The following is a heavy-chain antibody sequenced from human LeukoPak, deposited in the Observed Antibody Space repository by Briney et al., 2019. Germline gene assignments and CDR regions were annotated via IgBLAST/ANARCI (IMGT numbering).Heavy chain of an antibody. D-gene: IGHD3-22*01. J-gene: IGHJ3*02. V-gene: IGHV1-18*01. CDR2: ISAYNGNT. CDR3: ASYGIVVAWGAFDI. Sequence: ASVKVSCKASGYTFTSYGISWVRQAPGQGLEWMGWISAYNGNTNYAQKLQGRVTMTTDTSTSTAYMELRSLRSDDTAAYYCASYGIVVAWGAFDIWGQGTMVTVSS. CDR1: GYTFTSYG.